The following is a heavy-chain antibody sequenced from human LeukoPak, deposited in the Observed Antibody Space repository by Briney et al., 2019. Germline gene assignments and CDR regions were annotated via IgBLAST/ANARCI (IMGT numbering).Heavy chain of an antibody. CDR1: GFTVSSNY. CDR2: IYSGGST. V-gene: IGHV3-53*01. Sequence: SGGPLRLSCAASGFTVSSNYMSWVRQAPGKGLEWVSVIYSGGSTYYADSVKGRFTISRDNSKNTLYLQMNSLRAEDTAVYYCARGQRTSWGAFDIWGQGTMVTVSS. CDR3: ARGQRTSWGAFDI. J-gene: IGHJ3*02. D-gene: IGHD3/OR15-3a*01.